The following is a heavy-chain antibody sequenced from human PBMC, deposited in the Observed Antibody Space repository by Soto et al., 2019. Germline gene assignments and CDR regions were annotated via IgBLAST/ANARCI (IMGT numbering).Heavy chain of an antibody. Sequence: EVQLVESGGGLVKPGESLRLACAASGFSVNDAWMNWVRQAPGEGLEWVGRIQSQADGGTTDYAASMKGRFIISRDDSQNSRFLQINSLETEDTGIYFCTTFYGSNYWGQGTLVTVSS. J-gene: IGHJ4*02. CDR1: GFSVNDAW. CDR2: IQSQADGGTT. D-gene: IGHD4-17*01. V-gene: IGHV3-15*07. CDR3: TTFYGSNY.